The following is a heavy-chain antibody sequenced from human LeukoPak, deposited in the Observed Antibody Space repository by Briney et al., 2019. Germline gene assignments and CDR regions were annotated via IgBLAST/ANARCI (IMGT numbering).Heavy chain of an antibody. Sequence: GASVKVSCKTSGGTFSSYAISWVRQAPGQGVEWMGRIIAILGIANYAQKFQGRVTITADKSTSTAYMELSSLRSEDTAVYYCARLIYYDSSGQHYYYYYMDVWGKGTTVTVSS. D-gene: IGHD3-22*01. CDR1: GGTFSSYA. V-gene: IGHV1-69*04. CDR3: ARLIYYDSSGQHYYYYYMDV. CDR2: IIAILGIA. J-gene: IGHJ6*03.